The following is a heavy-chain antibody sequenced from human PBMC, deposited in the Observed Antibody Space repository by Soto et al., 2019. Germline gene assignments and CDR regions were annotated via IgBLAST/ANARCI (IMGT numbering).Heavy chain of an antibody. CDR2: IYYSGST. CDR3: ARGVGLYFDY. D-gene: IGHD3-10*01. J-gene: IGHJ4*02. CDR1: GGSISSYY. Sequence: QVQLQESGPGLVKPSETLSLTRTVSGGSISSYYWSWIRQPPGKGLEWIGYIYYSGSTNYNPSLKGRVTISVATSKNQVSLKLSSVTAADTAVYYCARGVGLYFDYWGQGTLVTVSS. V-gene: IGHV4-59*08.